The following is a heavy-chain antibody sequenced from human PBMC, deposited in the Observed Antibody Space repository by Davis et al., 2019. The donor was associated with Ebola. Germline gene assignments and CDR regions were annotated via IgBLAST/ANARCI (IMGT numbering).Heavy chain of an antibody. J-gene: IGHJ4*02. CDR2: ISAYNGNT. Sequence: ASVKVSCKASGYTFTSYGISWVRQAPGQGLEWMGWISAYNGNTNYAQKLQGRVTMTTDTSTSTAYMELRSLRSDDTAVYYCARDYDFWSGYHYYFDYWGQGTLVTVSS. CDR1: GYTFTSYG. D-gene: IGHD3-3*01. V-gene: IGHV1-18*01. CDR3: ARDYDFWSGYHYYFDY.